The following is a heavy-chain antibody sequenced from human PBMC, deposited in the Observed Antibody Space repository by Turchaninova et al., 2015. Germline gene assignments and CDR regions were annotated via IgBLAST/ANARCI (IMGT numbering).Heavy chain of an antibody. CDR1: GFSLSGYG. D-gene: IGHD2-15*01. Sequence: EVQLVESGGNSVQPGGSLRLSCAVSGFSLSGYGMNWVRQAPGKGLEWVSYVSSSGSVTKYRDSVRGRFTVPRDNARNSLFLQMNNLRPEDTAVYYCARGGAARPDYWGQGTLVIVSS. V-gene: IGHV3-48*04. CDR3: ARGGAARPDY. J-gene: IGHJ4*02. CDR2: VSSSGSVT.